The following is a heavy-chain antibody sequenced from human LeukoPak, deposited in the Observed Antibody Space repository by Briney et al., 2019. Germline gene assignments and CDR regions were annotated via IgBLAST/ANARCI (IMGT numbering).Heavy chain of an antibody. CDR2: ISRTSESI. CDR3: ARDRGGGHMDV. D-gene: IGHD2-15*01. J-gene: IGHJ6*03. V-gene: IGHV3-21*01. Sequence: PGGSLRLSCAASGFTFNTYSMSWVRQAPGKGLEWVPIISRTSESIFYADSVKGRFTISRENAKNSLYLQMNSLRAGDTAVYYCARDRGGGHMDVWGKGTTVTISS. CDR1: GFTFNTYS.